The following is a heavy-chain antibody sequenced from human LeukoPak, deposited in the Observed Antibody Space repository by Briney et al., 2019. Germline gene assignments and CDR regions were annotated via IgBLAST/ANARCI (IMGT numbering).Heavy chain of an antibody. CDR2: INAGSGNT. J-gene: IGHJ6*04. V-gene: IGHV1-3*01. CDR1: GYTFTNYA. D-gene: IGHD1-1*01. CDR3: ARDLDVQLERCYYAMDV. Sequence: ASVKVSCKASGYTFTNYAMHWVRQAPGQRLEWMGWINAGSGNTKYSQKFQGRVTITRDTSASTAYMELSSLRSEDTAVYYCARDLDVQLERCYYAMDVWGKGTTVTVSS.